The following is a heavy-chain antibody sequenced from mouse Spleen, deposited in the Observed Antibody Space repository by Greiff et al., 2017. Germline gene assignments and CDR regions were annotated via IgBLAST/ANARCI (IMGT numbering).Heavy chain of an antibody. CDR2: INPNNGGT. J-gene: IGHJ4*01. CDR3: ARSGLRGAMDY. CDR1: GYTFTDYY. Sequence: VQLQQSGPELVKPGASVKISCKASGYTFTDYYMNWVKQSHGKSLEWTGDINPNNGGTSYNQKFKGKATLTVDKSSSTAYMELRSLTSEDSAVYYCARSGLRGAMDYWGQGTSVTVSS. V-gene: IGHV1-26*01. D-gene: IGHD3-1*01.